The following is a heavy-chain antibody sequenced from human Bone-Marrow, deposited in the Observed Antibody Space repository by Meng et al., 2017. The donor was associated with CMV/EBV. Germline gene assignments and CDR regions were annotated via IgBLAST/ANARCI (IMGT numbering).Heavy chain of an antibody. J-gene: IGHJ6*02. Sequence: GESLKISCAASGFTFSDYYMNWVRQAPGKGLELVSCISSSSSYIYNADSVKGRFTISRDNAKNSLYLQMNSLRAEDTAVYYCARDLDTIFRYGMDVWGQGTTVTVSS. CDR3: ARDLDTIFRYGMDV. CDR1: GFTFSDYY. CDR2: ISSSSSYI. D-gene: IGHD3-3*01. V-gene: IGHV3-21*01.